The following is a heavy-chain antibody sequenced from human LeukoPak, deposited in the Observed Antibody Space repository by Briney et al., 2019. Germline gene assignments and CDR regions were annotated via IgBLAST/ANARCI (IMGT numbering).Heavy chain of an antibody. CDR2: IKQDGSEK. V-gene: IGHV3-7*03. J-gene: IGHJ4*02. CDR3: AKDKGPYYDSSGYYRAWIGYFDY. D-gene: IGHD3-22*01. Sequence: PGGSLRLSCAASGFTFSSYWMSWVRQAPGKGLEWVANIKQDGSEKYYVDSVKGRFTISRDNSKNTLYLQMNSLRAEDTAVYYCAKDKGPYYDSSGYYRAWIGYFDYWGQGTLVTVSS. CDR1: GFTFSSYW.